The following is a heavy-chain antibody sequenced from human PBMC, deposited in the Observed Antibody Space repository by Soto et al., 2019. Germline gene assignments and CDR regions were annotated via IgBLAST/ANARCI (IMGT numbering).Heavy chain of an antibody. J-gene: IGHJ4*02. D-gene: IGHD3-9*01. V-gene: IGHV3-33*01. CDR3: ARDDILTGYYMAPFLGQLDY. CDR2: IWHDGSEI. CDR1: GSIFIGYG. Sequence: PGGSLRLSCVVPGSIFIGYGMHWVRQAPGKGLEWVAVIWHDGSEIYYADSVKGRFTISRDNSKNTLYLQMNSLRAEDTAVYYCARDDILTGYYMAPFLGQLDYWGQGTLVTVSS.